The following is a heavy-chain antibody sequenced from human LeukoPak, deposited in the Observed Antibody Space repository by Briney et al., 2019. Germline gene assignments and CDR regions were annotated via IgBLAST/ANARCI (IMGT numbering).Heavy chain of an antibody. J-gene: IGHJ5*02. V-gene: IGHV3-73*01. Sequence: GGSLRLSCAASGFSFSGSAMHWVRQPSGKGLEWVGRVRSKADSYATAYAASVKGRFTISRDDSKNTAYLQMNSLKTEDTAVYYCIRHAPQAAAAPWGQGTLVTVSS. CDR1: GFSFSGSA. CDR3: IRHAPQAAAAP. D-gene: IGHD6-13*01. CDR2: VRSKADSYAT.